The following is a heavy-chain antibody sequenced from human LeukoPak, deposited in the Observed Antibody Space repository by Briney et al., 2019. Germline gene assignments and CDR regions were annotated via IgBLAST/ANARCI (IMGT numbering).Heavy chain of an antibody. V-gene: IGHV4-30-4*01. J-gene: IGHJ3*02. Sequence: SETLTLTCTVSGASINSGGYYWSWIRQPPGQGLVWIGYIYYGGSTYANPSLKSRVSMSVDTSKNQFSLKQRSVTAADTAVYYCARRRAMDRSDAFDIWGQGTMVTVSS. CDR2: IYYGGST. CDR3: ARRRAMDRSDAFDI. CDR1: GASINSGGYY. D-gene: IGHD2-2*03.